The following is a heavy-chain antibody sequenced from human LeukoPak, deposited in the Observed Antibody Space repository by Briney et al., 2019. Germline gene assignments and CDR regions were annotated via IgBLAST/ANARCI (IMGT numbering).Heavy chain of an antibody. CDR2: ISWNSGSI. CDR1: GFTFDDYA. V-gene: IGHV3-9*01. CDR3: ASSSGYYGGFDY. Sequence: PGGSLRLSCAASGFTFDDYAMHWVRQAPGKGLEWVSGISWNSGSIGYADSVKGRFTISRDIAKNSLYLQMNSLRAEDTALYYCASSSGYYGGFDYWGQGTLVTVSS. D-gene: IGHD3-22*01. J-gene: IGHJ4*02.